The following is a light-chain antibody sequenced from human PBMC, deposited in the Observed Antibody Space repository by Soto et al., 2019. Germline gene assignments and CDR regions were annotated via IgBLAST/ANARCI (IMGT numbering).Light chain of an antibody. V-gene: IGLV2-14*01. J-gene: IGLJ1*01. Sequence: QSVLTQPASLSGSPGQSITISCTGTSSDVGGYTYVSWYQQHPGKAPKLMIYEVSNRPSGVSNRFSGSKSGNTASLTISGLQAEDEADYYCSSYTSSSTLYVFGTGTKVTVL. CDR1: SSDVGGYTY. CDR3: SSYTSSSTLYV. CDR2: EVS.